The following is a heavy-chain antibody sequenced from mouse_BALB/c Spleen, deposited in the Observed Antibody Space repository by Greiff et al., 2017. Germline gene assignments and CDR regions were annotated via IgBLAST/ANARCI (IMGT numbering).Heavy chain of an antibody. CDR3: AREGAYYRYDWFAY. V-gene: IGHV3-6*02. CDR2: ISYDGSN. CDR1: GYSITSGYY. Sequence: EVQLQESGPGLVKPSQSLSLTCSVTGYSITSGYYWNWIRQFPGNKLEWMGYISYDGSNNYNPSLRNRISITRDTSKNQFFLKLNSVTTEDTATYYCAREGAYYRYDWFAYWGQGTLVTVSA. D-gene: IGHD2-14*01. J-gene: IGHJ3*01.